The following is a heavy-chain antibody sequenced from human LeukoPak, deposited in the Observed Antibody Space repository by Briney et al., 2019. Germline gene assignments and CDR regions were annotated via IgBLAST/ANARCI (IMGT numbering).Heavy chain of an antibody. J-gene: IGHJ5*02. CDR3: VKDNGRWFDP. D-gene: IGHD1-26*01. CDR2: IYYSGST. CDR1: GGSMRSNY. Sequence: SETLSLTCTVSGGSMRSNYWSLIRQPPGKGLEWIGNIYYSGSTNYNPSLKSRVTISIDPSKNQFSLKLSPVTAADTAIYYCVKDNGRWFDPWGQGTLVIVSS. V-gene: IGHV4-59*01.